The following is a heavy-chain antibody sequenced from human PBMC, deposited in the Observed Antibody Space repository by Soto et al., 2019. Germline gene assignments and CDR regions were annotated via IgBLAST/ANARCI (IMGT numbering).Heavy chain of an antibody. CDR1: GGTFSSYT. CDR3: ASRHASFYYGMDV. Sequence: QVQLVQSGAEVKKPGSSVKVSCKASGGTFSSYTISWVRQAPGQGLEWMGRIIPILGIANYAQKFQGRVTITADKSTSTAYMELSSLRSEDTAVYYCASRHASFYYGMDVWGQGTTVTVSS. CDR2: IIPILGIA. J-gene: IGHJ6*02. V-gene: IGHV1-69*02.